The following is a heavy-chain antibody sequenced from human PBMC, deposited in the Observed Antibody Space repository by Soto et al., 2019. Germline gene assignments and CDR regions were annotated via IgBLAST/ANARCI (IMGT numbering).Heavy chain of an antibody. J-gene: IGHJ4*02. D-gene: IGHD1-26*01. Sequence: PGGSLRLSCAASGFTFSGSAMHWVRQASGKGLEWVGRIRSKANSYATAYAASVKGRFTISRDDSKNTAYLQMNSLKTEDTAVYYCTRHPPGTMDSGPLDYWGQGNLVTVSS. V-gene: IGHV3-73*01. CDR3: TRHPPGTMDSGPLDY. CDR2: IRSKANSYAT. CDR1: GFTFSGSA.